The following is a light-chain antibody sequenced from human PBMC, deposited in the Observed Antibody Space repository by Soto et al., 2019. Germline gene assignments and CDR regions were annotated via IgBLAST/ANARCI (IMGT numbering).Light chain of an antibody. J-gene: IGKJ1*01. CDR2: AAS. V-gene: IGKV3-20*01. Sequence: ELVFTQSPATLSLSPGERATLSCRASQSVGRNYLAWYQQKPDQAPRILIFAASSRASGIPDRFSGSGSGSDFTLTISRLEPEDFAVYYCQQYGTSPWAFGQGTKVEIK. CDR1: QSVGRNY. CDR3: QQYGTSPWA.